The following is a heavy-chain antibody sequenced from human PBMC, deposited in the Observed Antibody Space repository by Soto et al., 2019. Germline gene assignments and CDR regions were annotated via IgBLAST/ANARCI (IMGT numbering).Heavy chain of an antibody. Sequence: QVQLKESGPGLVKPSETLSLTCTVSGGSISSYYWSWIRQPPGKGLEWIGYIYYSESTNYNPSLTSXXTXAXXTSKNQFSLKLSSVTTADTAVYYCASGTTSSWYESWGQGTLVTVSS. D-gene: IGHD6-13*01. CDR3: ASGTTSSWYES. CDR1: GGSISSYY. CDR2: IYYSEST. V-gene: IGHV4-59*01. J-gene: IGHJ5*02.